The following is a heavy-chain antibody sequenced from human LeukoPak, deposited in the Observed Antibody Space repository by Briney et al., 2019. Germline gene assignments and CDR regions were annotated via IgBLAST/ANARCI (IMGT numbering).Heavy chain of an antibody. D-gene: IGHD3-22*01. V-gene: IGHV4-31*03. CDR3: ARDGGSFGYDSSGYYDY. J-gene: IGHJ4*02. Sequence: SETLSLTCTVSGGSISSGGYYWSWIRQHPGKGLEWIGYIYYSGSTYYNPSLKSRVTISVDTSKTQFSLKLSSVTAADTAVYYCARDGGSFGYDSSGYYDYWGQGTLVTVSS. CDR2: IYYSGST. CDR1: GGSISSGGYY.